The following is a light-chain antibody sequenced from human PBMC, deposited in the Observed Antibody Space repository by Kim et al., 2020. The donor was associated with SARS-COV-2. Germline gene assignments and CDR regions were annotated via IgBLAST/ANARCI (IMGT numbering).Light chain of an antibody. V-gene: IGKV1-5*03. J-gene: IGKJ1*01. CDR3: QQYNSDLAT. CDR2: KAS. Sequence: DIQMTQSPSTLSASIGDRVTITCRASQSIRSWLAWYQQKPGKAPKLLIYKASNLESGVPSRFSGSGSGTEFTLTISSLQPDDSATYYCQQYNSDLATFGQGTKVDIE. CDR1: QSIRSW.